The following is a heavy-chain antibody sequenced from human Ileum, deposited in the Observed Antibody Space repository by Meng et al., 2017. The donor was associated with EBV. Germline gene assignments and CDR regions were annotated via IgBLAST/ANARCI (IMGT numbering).Heavy chain of an antibody. CDR1: GLTCSSYW. Sequence: EVQLVRSGGGLVQLGGYLEFSLSASGLTCSSYWMHWVRQASGKGLVWVSRITSDGSSTTYADSVKGRFTISRDNAKNTLYLQMNSLRAEDTAVYYCARVLDGSSPGYVYWGQGTLVTVSS. CDR3: ARVLDGSSPGYVY. J-gene: IGHJ4*02. D-gene: IGHD6-6*01. V-gene: IGHV3-74*01. CDR2: ITSDGSST.